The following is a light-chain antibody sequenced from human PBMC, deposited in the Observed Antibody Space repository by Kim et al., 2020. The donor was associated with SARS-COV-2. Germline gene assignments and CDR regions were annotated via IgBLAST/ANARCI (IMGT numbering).Light chain of an antibody. V-gene: IGLV3-19*01. CDR1: SLRSYY. CDR3: NSRDSSGNPVV. Sequence: SSELTQDPAVSVALGQTVRITCQGDSLRSYYASWYQQKPGQAPVLVIYGKNNRPSGIPDRFSGSSPGNTASLTITGAQAEDEADYYCNSRDSSGNPVVFR. CDR2: GKN. J-gene: IGLJ2*01.